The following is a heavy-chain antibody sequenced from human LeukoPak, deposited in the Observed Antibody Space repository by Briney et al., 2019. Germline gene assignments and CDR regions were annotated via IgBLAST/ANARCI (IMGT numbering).Heavy chain of an antibody. Sequence: SETLSLTCTVSGDSINNYYWHWIRRPAGKGLEWIGRIYTSGRTNYNPSLKSRVTMSIDTSKNQFSLKLTSLTAADTAVYYCAGNYGDYSKIDYWGQGILVTVSS. V-gene: IGHV4-4*07. CDR1: GDSINNYY. J-gene: IGHJ4*02. CDR2: IYTSGRT. D-gene: IGHD4-17*01. CDR3: AGNYGDYSKIDY.